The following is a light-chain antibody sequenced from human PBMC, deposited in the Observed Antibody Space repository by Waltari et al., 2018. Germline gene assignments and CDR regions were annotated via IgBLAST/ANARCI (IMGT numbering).Light chain of an antibody. J-gene: IGKJ1*01. CDR1: RSVRNY. CDR2: AAS. Sequence: IVLTQSPATLSLSAGERATHSCRARRSVRNYLAWYQQRRGQAPRLLIYAASNRATGLPARFSGSGSETDFTLTISSLEPEDFAVYYCQQRSNWPGTFGQGTKVEIK. V-gene: IGKV3-11*01. CDR3: QQRSNWPGT.